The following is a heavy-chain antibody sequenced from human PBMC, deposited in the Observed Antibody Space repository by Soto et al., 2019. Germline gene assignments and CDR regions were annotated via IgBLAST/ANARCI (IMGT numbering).Heavy chain of an antibody. CDR2: IWYDGSNK. V-gene: IGHV3-33*01. Sequence: PGGSLRLSCAASGFTFSSYGMHWVRQAPGKGLEWVAVIWYDGSNKYYADSVKGRFTISRDNSKNTLYLQMNSLRAEDTAVYYCARDRGDFWSGYRNWFDPWGQGTLVTVSS. J-gene: IGHJ5*02. D-gene: IGHD3-3*01. CDR1: GFTFSSYG. CDR3: ARDRGDFWSGYRNWFDP.